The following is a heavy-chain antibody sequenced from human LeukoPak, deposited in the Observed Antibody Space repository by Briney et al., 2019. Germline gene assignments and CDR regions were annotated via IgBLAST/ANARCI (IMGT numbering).Heavy chain of an antibody. CDR3: AKDFRTIAAAGTRWFDP. CDR2: ISGSGDST. J-gene: IGHJ5*02. CDR1: GFTFSNYA. Sequence: GGSLRLSCAASGFTFSNYAMSWVRQAPGKGLEWVSAISGSGDSTYYADSVKGRFTISRDNSKNTLFLQMNSLRAEDTAVYYCAKDFRTIAAAGTRWFDPWGQGTLVTVSS. D-gene: IGHD6-13*01. V-gene: IGHV3-23*01.